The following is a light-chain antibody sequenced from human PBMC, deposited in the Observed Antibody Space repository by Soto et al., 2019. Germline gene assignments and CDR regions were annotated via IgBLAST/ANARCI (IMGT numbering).Light chain of an antibody. Sequence: EILMTQSPSTLSVSPGERATLSCRASQSVDSNLAWYQQKPGQAPRLLIYGASTRATGISARFSGSGSGTEFTLTISSLQSEDFATYYCQQSYSTLWTFGQGTKVDIK. J-gene: IGKJ1*01. CDR3: QQSYSTLWT. V-gene: IGKV3-15*01. CDR1: QSVDSN. CDR2: GAS.